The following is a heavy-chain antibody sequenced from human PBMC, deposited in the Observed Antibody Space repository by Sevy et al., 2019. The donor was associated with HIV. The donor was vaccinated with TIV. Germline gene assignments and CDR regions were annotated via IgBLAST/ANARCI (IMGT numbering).Heavy chain of an antibody. D-gene: IGHD2-15*01. J-gene: IGHJ6*02. Sequence: ASVKVSCKASGGTFSSYAISWVRQAPGQGLEWMGGIIPIFGTANYAQKFQGRVTITADESTSTAYMELSSLRSEDTAVDYCARDFRTHMDYYGMDVWGQGTTVTVSS. V-gene: IGHV1-69*13. CDR2: IIPIFGTA. CDR3: ARDFRTHMDYYGMDV. CDR1: GGTFSSYA.